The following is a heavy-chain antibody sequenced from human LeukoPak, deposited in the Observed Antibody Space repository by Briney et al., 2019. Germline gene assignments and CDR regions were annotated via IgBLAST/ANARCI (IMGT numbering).Heavy chain of an antibody. V-gene: IGHV3-21*01. CDR1: GFTFSSYS. Sequence: GGSLRLSCAASGFTFSSYSMNWVRQAPGKGLEWVSSISSSSYIYYADSLKGRFTISRDNAKNSLYLQMNSLRTEDTAVYYCATFYSSGWPEFDYWGQGTLVTVSS. J-gene: IGHJ4*02. CDR3: ATFYSSGWPEFDY. D-gene: IGHD6-19*01. CDR2: ISSSSYI.